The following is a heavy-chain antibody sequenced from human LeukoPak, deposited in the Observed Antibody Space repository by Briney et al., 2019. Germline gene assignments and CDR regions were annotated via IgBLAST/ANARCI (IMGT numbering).Heavy chain of an antibody. Sequence: APVKVSCKASGYTFTGYYMHWVRQAPGQGLEWMGWINPNSGGTNYAQKFQGRVTMTRDTSISTAYMELSRLRSDDTAVYYCAQISIAAAGTPHDYWGQGTLVTVSS. V-gene: IGHV1-2*02. CDR1: GYTFTGYY. J-gene: IGHJ4*02. CDR3: AQISIAAAGTPHDY. CDR2: INPNSGGT. D-gene: IGHD6-13*01.